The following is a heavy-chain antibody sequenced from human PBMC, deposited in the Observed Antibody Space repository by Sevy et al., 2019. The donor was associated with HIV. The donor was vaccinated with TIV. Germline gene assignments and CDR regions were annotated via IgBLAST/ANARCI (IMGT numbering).Heavy chain of an antibody. D-gene: IGHD1-7*01. J-gene: IGHJ4*02. Sequence: GGSLRLSCAASGFTFSKYSMGWVRQAPGKGLEWVANIKQDAGQKYYVDSVKGRFTISRDNAKNSLYLQMNSLRAEDTVVYFCARDDGNYYFHYWGQGTLVTVSS. CDR1: GFTFSKYS. CDR2: IKQDAGQK. CDR3: ARDDGNYYFHY. V-gene: IGHV3-7*03.